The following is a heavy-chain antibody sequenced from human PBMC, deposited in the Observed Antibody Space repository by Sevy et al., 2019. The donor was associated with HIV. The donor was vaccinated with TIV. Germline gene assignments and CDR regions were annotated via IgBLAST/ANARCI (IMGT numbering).Heavy chain of an antibody. CDR1: GFTLGSYT. J-gene: IGHJ4*02. D-gene: IGHD3-22*01. CDR2: ISQTYDGSKK. CDR3: ARDNSGYFFFDY. V-gene: IGHV3-30-3*01. Sequence: GGSLRLSCAASGFTLGSYTLHWVRQAPGKGLEWVALISQTYDGSKKYDTDSVQGRFTISRDNSKNTLYLQMDSLRPEDTAVYYCARDNSGYFFFDYWGQGILVTVSS.